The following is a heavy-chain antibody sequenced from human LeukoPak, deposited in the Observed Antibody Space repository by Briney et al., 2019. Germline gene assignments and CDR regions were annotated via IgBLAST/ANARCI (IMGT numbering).Heavy chain of an antibody. V-gene: IGHV1-69*13. CDR3: ARDPDS. CDR1: GGTFSTYT. Sequence: SVKVSCTASGGTFSTYTFSWVRQAPGQGLEWIGQIITIFGAANCAQKFQGRVTISADESTGTVYMELRSLRSEDTAVYYCARDPDSWGQGTLVTVSP. CDR2: IITIFGAA. J-gene: IGHJ4*02.